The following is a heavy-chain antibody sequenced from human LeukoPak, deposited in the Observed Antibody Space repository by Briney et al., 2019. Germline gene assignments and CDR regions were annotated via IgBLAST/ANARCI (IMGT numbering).Heavy chain of an antibody. CDR2: ISSSSSYI. CDR1: GFTFSSYS. J-gene: IGHJ4*02. V-gene: IGHV3-21*01. Sequence: GGSLRLSCAASGFTFSSYSMNWGRQAPGKGLEWVSSISSSSSYIYYADSVKGRFTISRDNAKNSLYLQMNSLRAEDTAVYYCARTPHSGSYRVDYWGQGTLVTVSS. CDR3: ARTPHSGSYRVDY. D-gene: IGHD1-26*01.